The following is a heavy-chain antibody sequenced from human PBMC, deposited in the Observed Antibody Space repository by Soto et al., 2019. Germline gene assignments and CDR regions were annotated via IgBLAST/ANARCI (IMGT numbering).Heavy chain of an antibody. V-gene: IGHV1-69*12. Sequence: QVQLVQSGAEVKKPESSVKVSCKAPGGTFSTYAISWVRQAPGQGLEWMGGIIPMFGTANYAQRFQDGVTLTADESAETVYMWLSRLRSEDTAVYFCASGIRVWLRRINNGYSGWGQGTLVMVSS. D-gene: IGHD5-12*01. CDR1: GGTFSTYA. CDR2: IIPMFGTA. CDR3: ASGIRVWLRRINNGYSG. J-gene: IGHJ4*02.